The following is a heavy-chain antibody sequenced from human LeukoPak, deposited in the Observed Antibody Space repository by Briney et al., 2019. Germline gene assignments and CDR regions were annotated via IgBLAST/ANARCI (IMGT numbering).Heavy chain of an antibody. CDR3: AKDQGGGSYPSGNFDY. J-gene: IGHJ4*02. CDR2: IYSGGSA. CDR1: GFTVSSNY. D-gene: IGHD1-26*01. Sequence: GGSLRLSCAASGFTVSSNYMSWVRQAPGKGLEWVSVIYSGGSAYYADSVKGRFTISRDNSKNTLYLQMNSLRAEDTAVYYCAKDQGGGSYPSGNFDYWGQGTLVTVSS. V-gene: IGHV3-66*01.